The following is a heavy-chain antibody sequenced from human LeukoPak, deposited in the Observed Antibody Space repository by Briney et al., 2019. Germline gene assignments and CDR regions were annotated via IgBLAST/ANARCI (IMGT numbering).Heavy chain of an antibody. V-gene: IGHV4-61*02. CDR1: GGSISSGSDY. Sequence: PSETLSLTCTVSGGSISSGSDYWSWIRQPAGEGLEWIGRIYASGSTNYNPSLKSRVTISVDTSKNQFSLKLSSVTAADTAVYYCARVSSTSRHWFDPWGQGTLVTVSS. D-gene: IGHD2-2*01. CDR2: IYASGST. J-gene: IGHJ5*02. CDR3: ARVSSTSRHWFDP.